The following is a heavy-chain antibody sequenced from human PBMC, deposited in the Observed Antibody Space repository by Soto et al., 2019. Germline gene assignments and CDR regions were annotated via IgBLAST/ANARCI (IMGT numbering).Heavy chain of an antibody. CDR2: IIPCFGTA. CDR1: GGTFSSYA. D-gene: IGHD3-10*01. V-gene: IGHV1-69*01. J-gene: IGHJ4*02. CDR3: ARAKVGYYGSGRVSGYFDD. Sequence: QVQLVQSGAEVKKPGSSVKVSCKASGGTFSSYAISRVRQAPGQGLEWMGGIIPCFGTANYAQKFQGRVTLTAGDSTGTAYMGLSRVRSEDTAVYYCARAKVGYYGSGRVSGYFDDWGQGTLVTVSS.